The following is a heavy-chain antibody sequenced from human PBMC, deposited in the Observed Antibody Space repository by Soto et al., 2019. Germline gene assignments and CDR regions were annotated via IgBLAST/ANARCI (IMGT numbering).Heavy chain of an antibody. CDR1: GFTFSNYG. J-gene: IGHJ4*02. CDR3: AKSGPYYFDV. V-gene: IGHV3-23*01. D-gene: IGHD3-10*01. CDR2: ISIGAGIA. Sequence: EVQLLESGGGLVQPGGSLRLSCAASGFTFSNYGMSWVRQAPGKGLEWVSTISIGAGIAYYADSVRGRFTISRDNSKSLLFLQMDSLRADDSAVYFCAKSGPYYFDVWGQGTLVTVPS.